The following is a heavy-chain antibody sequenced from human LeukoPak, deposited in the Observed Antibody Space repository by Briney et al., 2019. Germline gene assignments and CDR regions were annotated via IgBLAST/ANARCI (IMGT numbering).Heavy chain of an antibody. V-gene: IGHV5-51*01. Sequence: GESLKISCQGSGSSFASYWIAWVRQLPGKGLEWMGIIYPGDSDTRYSPSFQGQVTISADKSISTAYLQWSSLKASDTAMYYCARPKNWRFDYWGQGTLVTVSS. CDR2: IYPGDSDT. D-gene: IGHD1-1*01. J-gene: IGHJ4*02. CDR1: GSSFASYW. CDR3: ARPKNWRFDY.